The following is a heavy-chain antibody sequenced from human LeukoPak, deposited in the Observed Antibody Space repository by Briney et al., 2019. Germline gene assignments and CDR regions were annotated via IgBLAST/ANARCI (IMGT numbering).Heavy chain of an antibody. V-gene: IGHV4-39*07. CDR3: ARVGLGAAAGTHIDY. J-gene: IGHJ4*02. Sequence: TSETLSLTCTVSGGSISSSSYYWGWIRQPPGKGLEWIGSIYYSGSTYYNPSLKSRVTISVDTSKNQFSLKLSSVTAADTAVYYCARVGLGAAAGTHIDYWGQGTLVTVSS. CDR1: GGSISSSSYY. CDR2: IYYSGST. D-gene: IGHD6-13*01.